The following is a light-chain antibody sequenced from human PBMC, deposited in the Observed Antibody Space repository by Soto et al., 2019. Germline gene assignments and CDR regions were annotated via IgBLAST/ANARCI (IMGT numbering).Light chain of an antibody. J-gene: IGKJ1*01. V-gene: IGKV1-39*01. Sequence: DIQMTQSPSSLSASVGDRVTITCRASQSISGYLNWYQQKSGQPPKILMYAASTLQSGVPSRFSGSGSGTDFTLTISSLQPEDSATYYCQQSDSMPWTFGQGTKVDIK. CDR3: QQSDSMPWT. CDR1: QSISGY. CDR2: AAS.